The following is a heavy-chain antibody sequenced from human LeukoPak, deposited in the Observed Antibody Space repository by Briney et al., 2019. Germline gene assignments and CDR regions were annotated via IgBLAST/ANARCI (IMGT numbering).Heavy chain of an antibody. V-gene: IGHV4-31*03. J-gene: IGHJ6*02. CDR2: VYYSGST. CDR3: ARVRRHYDSSGYYPYYGMDV. Sequence: SQTLSLTRTVSGGSISSGGYYWSWIRQHPGKGLEWIGYVYYSGSTYYNPSLKSRVTISVDTSKNQFSLKLSSVTAADTAVYYCARVRRHYDSSGYYPYYGMDVWGQGTTVTVSS. D-gene: IGHD3-22*01. CDR1: GGSISSGGYY.